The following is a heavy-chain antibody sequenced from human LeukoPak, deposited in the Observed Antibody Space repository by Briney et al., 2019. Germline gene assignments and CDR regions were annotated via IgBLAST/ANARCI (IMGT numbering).Heavy chain of an antibody. J-gene: IGHJ4*02. D-gene: IGHD2-2*02. CDR1: GFSFSSYA. V-gene: IGHV3-23*01. CDR3: AKGPGAINSLSIY. Sequence: TGGSLRLSCAASGFSFSSYAMSWVRQAPGKGLEWVSDISGSGDSSYHADSVKGRFTISRDNSKRMLYLQMNSLRAEDTAVYYCAKGPGAINSLSIYWGQGTLVTVSS. CDR2: ISGSGDSS.